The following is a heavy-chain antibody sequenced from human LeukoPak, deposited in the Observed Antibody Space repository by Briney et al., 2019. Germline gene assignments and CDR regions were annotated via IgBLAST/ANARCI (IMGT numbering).Heavy chain of an antibody. CDR3: AKDIRNCSGGSCYSYYYGMDV. V-gene: IGHV3-9*01. Sequence: GRSLRLSCAASGFTFDDYAMHWVRQAPGKGLEWVSGISWNSGSIGYADSVKGRFTISRDNAKNSLYLQVNSLRAEDTALYYCAKDIRNCSGGSCYSYYYGMDVWGQGTTVTVSS. CDR1: GFTFDDYA. CDR2: ISWNSGSI. D-gene: IGHD2-15*01. J-gene: IGHJ6*02.